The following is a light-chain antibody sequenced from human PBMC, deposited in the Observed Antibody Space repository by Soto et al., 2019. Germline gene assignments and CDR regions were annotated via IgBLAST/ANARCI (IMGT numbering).Light chain of an antibody. V-gene: IGLV2-23*02. J-gene: IGLJ1*01. Sequence: LTQPASVSGSPGQSITISCTVGSYNFVSWYQQHPGKAPKVLIYEVSKRPSGVSDRFSGSKSGNTASLSISGLQAEDEADYYCCSDAGRSTYVFGTGTKVTVL. CDR1: GSYNF. CDR3: CSDAGRSTYV. CDR2: EVS.